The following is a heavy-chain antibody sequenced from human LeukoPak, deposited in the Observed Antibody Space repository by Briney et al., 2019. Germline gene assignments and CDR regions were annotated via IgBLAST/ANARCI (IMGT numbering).Heavy chain of an antibody. V-gene: IGHV4-59*12. Sequence: SETLSLTCTVSGVSITSYYWSWIRQPPGKGLEWIGYIYYSGSTNYDPSLKSRVTISVDTSKNQFSLKLSSVTAADTAVYYCARGGDYWGQGTLVTVSS. CDR1: GVSITSYY. J-gene: IGHJ4*02. CDR3: ARGGDY. CDR2: IYYSGST.